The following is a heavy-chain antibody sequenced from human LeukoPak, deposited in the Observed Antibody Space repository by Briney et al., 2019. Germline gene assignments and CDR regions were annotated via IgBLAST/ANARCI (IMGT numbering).Heavy chain of an antibody. J-gene: IGHJ5*02. Sequence: SETLSLTCTVSGGSISSYYWSWIRQPPGKGLEWIGYIYYSGSTNYNPSLKSRVTISVDKSKNQFSLKLSSVTAADTAVYYCARVLGIAVAGTAIWLDPWGQGTLVTVSS. CDR3: ARVLGIAVAGTAIWLDP. CDR2: IYYSGST. V-gene: IGHV4-59*12. D-gene: IGHD6-19*01. CDR1: GGSISSYY.